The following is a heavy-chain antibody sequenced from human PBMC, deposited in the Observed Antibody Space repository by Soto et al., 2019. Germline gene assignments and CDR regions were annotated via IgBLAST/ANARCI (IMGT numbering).Heavy chain of an antibody. CDR3: AKLSVAAWYFDL. D-gene: IGHD6-19*01. CDR2: LSGSGSSA. CDR1: GFTFSTSG. J-gene: IGHJ2*01. V-gene: IGHV3-23*01. Sequence: EVQLLESGGGLVQPGGSLRVSCADSGFTFSTSGMGWVRQAPGKGLEWLSVLSGSGSSAYYADSVKGRFTISRDNSKNTLYLQMNSLRTGDTATYYCAKLSVAAWYFDLWGRGTLVTVSS.